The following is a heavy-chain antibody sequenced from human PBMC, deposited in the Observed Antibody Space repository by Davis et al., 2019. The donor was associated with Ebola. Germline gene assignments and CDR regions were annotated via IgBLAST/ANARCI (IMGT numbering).Heavy chain of an antibody. Sequence: SVKVSCKASGYTFTSYGISWVRQAPGQGLEWMGRIIPILGMANYAQKFQGRVTITADKSTSTAYMELSSLKSEDTAVYYCARDHSGDIVVVVGAPGWFDPWGQGTLVTVSS. CDR3: ARDHSGDIVVVVGAPGWFDP. D-gene: IGHD2-15*01. CDR1: GYTFTSYG. CDR2: IIPILGMA. J-gene: IGHJ5*02. V-gene: IGHV1-69*04.